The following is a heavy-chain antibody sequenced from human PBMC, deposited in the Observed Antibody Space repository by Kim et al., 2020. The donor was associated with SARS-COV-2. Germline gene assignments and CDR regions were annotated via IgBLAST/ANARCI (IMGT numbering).Heavy chain of an antibody. V-gene: IGHV4-59*01. Sequence: KRRVTISVDTAKNQFSLKLSSVTAADTAVYYCARTYPDYDIMTGYYYFDYWGQGTLVTVSS. J-gene: IGHJ4*02. D-gene: IGHD3-9*01. CDR3: ARTYPDYDIMTGYYYFDY.